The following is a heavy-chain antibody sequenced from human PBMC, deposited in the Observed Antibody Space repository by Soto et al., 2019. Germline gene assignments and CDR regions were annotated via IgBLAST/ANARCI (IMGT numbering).Heavy chain of an antibody. J-gene: IGHJ3*02. Sequence: QVQLQESGPGLVKASETLSLTCSVSGGSISSYYWSWIRQSPGKGLEWIGYIYYSGSTTYNPSLKSRVIISVDSSQNQFSLKLRSVTAADTAVYYCARYGDYAAFEIWGQGTMVTVSS. CDR3: ARYGDYAAFEI. CDR2: IYYSGST. CDR1: GGSISSYY. V-gene: IGHV4-59*08. D-gene: IGHD4-17*01.